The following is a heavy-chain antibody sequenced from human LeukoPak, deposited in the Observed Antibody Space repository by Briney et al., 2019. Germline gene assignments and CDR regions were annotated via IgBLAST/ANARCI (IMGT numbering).Heavy chain of an antibody. Sequence: SETLSLTCTVSGYSISSGYYWGWIRQPPGKGLEWIGSIYHSGSTYYNPSLKSRVTIPVDTSKNQFSLKLSSVTAADTAVYYCARDGDDSSGYYSFFDYWGQGTLVTVSS. CDR2: IYHSGST. D-gene: IGHD3-22*01. CDR1: GYSISSGYY. J-gene: IGHJ4*02. V-gene: IGHV4-38-2*02. CDR3: ARDGDDSSGYYSFFDY.